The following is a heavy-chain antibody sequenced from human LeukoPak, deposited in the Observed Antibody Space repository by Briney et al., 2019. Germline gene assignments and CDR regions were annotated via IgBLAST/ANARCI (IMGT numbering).Heavy chain of an antibody. CDR3: ARDRTQDDILTGYSRFDP. J-gene: IGHJ5*02. D-gene: IGHD3-9*01. CDR1: GYTFTGYY. CDR2: INPNSGGT. V-gene: IGHV1-2*02. Sequence: ASVKVSCKASGYTFTGYYMHWVRQAPGQGLEWMGWINPNSGGTNYAQKFQGRVTMTRDTSISTAYMELSRLRSDDTAVYYCARDRTQDDILTGYSRFDPWGQGTLVTVSS.